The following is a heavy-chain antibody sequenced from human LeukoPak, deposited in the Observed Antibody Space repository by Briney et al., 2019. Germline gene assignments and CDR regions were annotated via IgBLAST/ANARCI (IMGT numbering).Heavy chain of an antibody. J-gene: IGHJ6*03. Sequence: PSETLSLTCSVSGGSISGSSSYWGWIHQSPEKGLEWIGSVYYSGSTNYNPSLKSRVTISVDTSKNQFSLKLSSVTAADTAVYYCARARDCSSAGCYGYHYYYMDVWGKGTTVTVSS. CDR2: VYYSGST. D-gene: IGHD2-2*01. CDR3: ARARDCSSAGCYGYHYYYMDV. CDR1: GGSISGSSSY. V-gene: IGHV4-39*07.